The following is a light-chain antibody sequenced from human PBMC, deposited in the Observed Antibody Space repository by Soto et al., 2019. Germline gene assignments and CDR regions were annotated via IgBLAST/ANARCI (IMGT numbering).Light chain of an antibody. Sequence: DIPMTQSPSSLSASVGDRVTITCRASQNIVNYLNWYQRKPGKAPKLLIYGASSLQRGVPSRFSGSGSGTDFTLTISTLQPEDFATFYCQQSYSVPLTFGGGTKVEIK. CDR1: QNIVNY. CDR3: QQSYSVPLT. CDR2: GAS. J-gene: IGKJ4*01. V-gene: IGKV1-39*01.